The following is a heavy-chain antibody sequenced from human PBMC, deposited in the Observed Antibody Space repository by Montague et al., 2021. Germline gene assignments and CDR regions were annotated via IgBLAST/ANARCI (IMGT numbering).Heavy chain of an antibody. CDR3: ARSGGYCSGGRCDTFDY. Sequence: TLSLTCSVSGGSISSGGFYWSWIRQHPGKGPEWIGSIYDSGSTNYNPSLKSRLTLSRDTSKDQVSLRLTSVTAAETAVYYCARSGGYCSGGRCDTFDYWGPVTLVTVSS. CDR2: IYDSGST. D-gene: IGHD2-15*01. V-gene: IGHV4-31*03. J-gene: IGHJ4*02. CDR1: GGSISSGGFY.